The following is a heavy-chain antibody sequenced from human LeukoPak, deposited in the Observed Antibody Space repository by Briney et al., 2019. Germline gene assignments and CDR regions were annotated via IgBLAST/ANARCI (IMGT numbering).Heavy chain of an antibody. CDR1: GFTFGSCA. D-gene: IGHD3-10*02. CDR2: INGSGANT. J-gene: IGHJ4*02. CDR3: AKDVRGYNRPFDY. Sequence: GGSLRLSCAASGFTFGSCAMNWVRQAPGKGLEWVSSINGSGANTYYADSVEGRFTVSRDNSQNTLYLQMNSLRAEDTAVYYCAKDVRGYNRPFDYRGQGTLVTVSS. V-gene: IGHV3-23*01.